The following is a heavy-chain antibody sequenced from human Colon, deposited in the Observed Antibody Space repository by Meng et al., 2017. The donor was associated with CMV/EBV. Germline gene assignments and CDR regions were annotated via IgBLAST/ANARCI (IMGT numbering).Heavy chain of an antibody. J-gene: IGHJ4*02. CDR2: ISSSGSSI. CDR1: GLPCIVYN. V-gene: IGHV3-21*06. CDR3: ARDRAVEMGILVLEE. D-gene: IGHD5-24*01. Sequence: SGLPCIVYNMNWVRQAPGKGPEWFSFISSSGSSISYADSVKGRFTISRDNTKNLLYLEMNSLRGEDTAVYYCARDRAVEMGILVLEEWGQGTLVTVSS.